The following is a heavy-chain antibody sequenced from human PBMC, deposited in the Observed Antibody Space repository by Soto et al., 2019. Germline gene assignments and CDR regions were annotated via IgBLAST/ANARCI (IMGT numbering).Heavy chain of an antibody. J-gene: IGHJ6*02. Sequence: QVQLVESGGGVVQPGRSLRLSCAASGFTFSSYAMHWVRQAPGKGPEWVAVISYDGSNKYYADSVKGRFTISRDNSKNTLYLQMNSLRAEDTAVYYCAREGDSLRYYYGMDVWGQGTTVTVSS. D-gene: IGHD3-10*01. CDR3: AREGDSLRYYYGMDV. CDR1: GFTFSSYA. V-gene: IGHV3-30-3*01. CDR2: ISYDGSNK.